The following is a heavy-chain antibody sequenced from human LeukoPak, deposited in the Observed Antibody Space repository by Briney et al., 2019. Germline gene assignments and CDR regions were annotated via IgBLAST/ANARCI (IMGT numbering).Heavy chain of an antibody. CDR1: GYTFTGYY. V-gene: IGHV1-2*02. D-gene: IGHD3-9*01. Sequence: ASVKVSCKASGYTFTGYYMHWVRQAPGQGLEWMGWINPNSGGTNYAQKFQGRVTMTRDTSISTAYMELSRLRSDDTAVYYCARDLYTYYDILTGYPSPAYWGQGTLVTVSS. J-gene: IGHJ4*02. CDR3: ARDLYTYYDILTGYPSPAY. CDR2: INPNSGGT.